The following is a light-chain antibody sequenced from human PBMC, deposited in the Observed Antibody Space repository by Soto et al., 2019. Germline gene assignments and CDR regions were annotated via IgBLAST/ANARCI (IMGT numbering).Light chain of an antibody. CDR1: QTISNTY. Sequence: EIVLTQSPGTLSLSPGEGATLSCRASQTISNTYLAWYQQKPGQAPRLLISGASSRATGIPDRFSGSGSGTDFTLTISGLEPEDLAVYYCQSYGRTVFTFGPGTKVDIK. J-gene: IGKJ3*01. V-gene: IGKV3-20*01. CDR2: GAS. CDR3: QSYGRTVFT.